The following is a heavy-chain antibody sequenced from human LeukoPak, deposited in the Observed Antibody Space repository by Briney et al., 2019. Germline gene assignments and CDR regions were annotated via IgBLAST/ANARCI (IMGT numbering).Heavy chain of an antibody. CDR3: ARGYSSSWNYFDY. CDR1: GGSISNYW. CDR2: VFDSGGT. Sequence: SETLSLTCTVSGGSISNYWWSWIRQPPGKGLEWVGYVFDSGGTNYNPSLKSRVTISVDTSKKQFSLKLSSVTAADTAVYYCARGYSSSWNYFDYWGQGTLVTVSS. D-gene: IGHD6-13*01. V-gene: IGHV4-59*01. J-gene: IGHJ4*02.